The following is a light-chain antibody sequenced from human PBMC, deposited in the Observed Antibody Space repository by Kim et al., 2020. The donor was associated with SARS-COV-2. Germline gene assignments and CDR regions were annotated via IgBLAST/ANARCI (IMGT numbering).Light chain of an antibody. Sequence: SYELTQPPSVSVAPGKTARITCGGNNIGVKSVHWYQQRPGQAPVLVVYYDSDRPSGIPERFSGSKSGNTATLTISRVDAGDEADYYCQVWDSSSDPCVFG. V-gene: IGLV3-21*04. J-gene: IGLJ1*01. CDR2: YDS. CDR1: NIGVKS. CDR3: QVWDSSSDPCV.